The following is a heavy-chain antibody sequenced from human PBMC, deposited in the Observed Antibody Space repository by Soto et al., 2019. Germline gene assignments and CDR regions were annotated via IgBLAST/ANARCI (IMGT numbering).Heavy chain of an antibody. J-gene: IGHJ4*02. CDR1: DGSISNYD. Sequence: PSETLSLTWTVSDGSISNYDWSWIRQPPGKGLEWIGYIYSSGSTNYNPSLKSRVTISADTSKNQVSLKLTSVTAADTAVYYCARDHPHSYGIYYFDYWGQGTLVTVSS. CDR3: ARDHPHSYGIYYFDY. V-gene: IGHV4-59*01. CDR2: IYSSGST. D-gene: IGHD5-18*01.